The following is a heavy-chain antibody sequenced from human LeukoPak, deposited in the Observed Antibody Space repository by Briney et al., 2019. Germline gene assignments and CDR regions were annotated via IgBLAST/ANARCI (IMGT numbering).Heavy chain of an antibody. Sequence: HPGGSLRLSCAASGFTFSSYWMSWVRQAPGKGLEWVANIKQDGSEKYYVDSVKGRFTISRDNAKNLLYLQMNSLRAEDTAVYYCARDNPGYCSGGSCYNDYWGQGTLVTVSS. D-gene: IGHD2-15*01. V-gene: IGHV3-7*01. CDR3: ARDNPGYCSGGSCYNDY. J-gene: IGHJ4*02. CDR1: GFTFSSYW. CDR2: IKQDGSEK.